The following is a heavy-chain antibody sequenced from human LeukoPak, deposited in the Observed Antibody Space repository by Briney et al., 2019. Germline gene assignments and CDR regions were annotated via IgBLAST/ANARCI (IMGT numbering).Heavy chain of an antibody. Sequence: PSETLSLTCTVSGGSISSYYWSCIRQPPGKGLECIGYIYNSGSTNYNPSLKSRVSISVGTSKNQFSLKLSSVTAADTAVYYCARSAIDAFDIWGQGTMVTVSS. CDR2: IYNSGST. V-gene: IGHV4-59*08. CDR1: GGSISSYY. J-gene: IGHJ3*02. D-gene: IGHD6-25*01. CDR3: ARSAIDAFDI.